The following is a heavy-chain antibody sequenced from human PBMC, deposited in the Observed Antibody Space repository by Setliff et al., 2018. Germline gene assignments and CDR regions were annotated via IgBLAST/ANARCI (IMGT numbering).Heavy chain of an antibody. CDR3: ARGKTFFGAFIRAFDI. CDR1: GGSISSYY. CDR2: INHSGST. Sequence: KPSETLSLTCTVSGGSISSYYWSWIRQPPGKGLEWSGEINHSGSTKYNPSLKSRVTISIDTSKNQFSLKLSSVTAADTAVYHCARGKTFFGAFIRAFDIWGQGRMVTVSS. V-gene: IGHV4-34*01. J-gene: IGHJ3*02. D-gene: IGHD3-3*01.